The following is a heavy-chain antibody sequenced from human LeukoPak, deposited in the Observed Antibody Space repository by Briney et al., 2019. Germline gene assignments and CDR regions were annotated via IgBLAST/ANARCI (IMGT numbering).Heavy chain of an antibody. J-gene: IGHJ3*02. CDR2: IKLGGSET. D-gene: IGHD3-22*01. CDR1: GFTFSSYW. Sequence: GGSLRLSCAASGFTFSSYWMNWVRQAPGKGLEWVANIKLGGSETYYVDSVKGRFTISRDNAKNSLYLQMNSLRAEDTAVYYCARVHSYYDSSGYSYDHDAFDIWGQGTMVTVSS. CDR3: ARVHSYYDSSGYSYDHDAFDI. V-gene: IGHV3-7*01.